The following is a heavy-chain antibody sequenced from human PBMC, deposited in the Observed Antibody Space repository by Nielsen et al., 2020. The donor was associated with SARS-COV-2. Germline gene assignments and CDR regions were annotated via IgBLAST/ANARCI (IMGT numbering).Heavy chain of an antibody. CDR3: ARPITNNYYYYYMDV. Sequence: ASVKVSCKASGYDFVSYGVSWVRQAPGQGLEWMGWISGYNGDTNYAQKFQGRVTMTIDTSTSTAYMELRSLRSDDTAVYYCARPITNNYYYYYMDVWGKGTTVTVS. V-gene: IGHV1-18*04. CDR1: GYDFVSYG. CDR2: ISGYNGDT. J-gene: IGHJ6*03.